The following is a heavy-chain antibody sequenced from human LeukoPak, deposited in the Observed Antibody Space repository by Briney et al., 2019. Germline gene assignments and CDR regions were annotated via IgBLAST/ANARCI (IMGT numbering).Heavy chain of an antibody. CDR1: GYSFTSYW. CDR2: IYPGDSDT. D-gene: IGHD6-13*01. J-gene: IGHJ3*02. Sequence: GESLKISCKGSGYSFTSYWIGWVRQMPGKGLEWMVIIYPGDSDTRYSPSFQGQVTISADKSISTAYLQWSSLKASDTAMYYCARQLQSSWYDPKDAFDIWGQGTMVTVSS. V-gene: IGHV5-51*01. CDR3: ARQLQSSWYDPKDAFDI.